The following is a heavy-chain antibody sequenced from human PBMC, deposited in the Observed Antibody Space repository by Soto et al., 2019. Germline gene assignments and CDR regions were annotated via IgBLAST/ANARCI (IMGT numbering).Heavy chain of an antibody. V-gene: IGHV3-7*04. CDR3: ARARWDVHPYYYMDV. D-gene: IGHD1-26*01. CDR1: GFTFSSYW. CDR2: IKQDGSEK. Sequence: EVQLVESGGGLVQPGGSLRLSCAASGFTFSSYWMSWVRQAPGKGLEWVANIKQDGSEKYYVDSVKGRFTISRDNAKNSLYLQMNSLRAEDTAVYYCARARWDVHPYYYMDVWGKGTTVTVSS. J-gene: IGHJ6*03.